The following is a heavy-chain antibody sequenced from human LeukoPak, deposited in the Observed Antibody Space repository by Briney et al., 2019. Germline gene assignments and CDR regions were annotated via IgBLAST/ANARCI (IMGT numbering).Heavy chain of an antibody. V-gene: IGHV4-38-2*02. CDR2: IYHSGST. CDR3: ASRGSYYVGDDY. D-gene: IGHD1-26*01. J-gene: IGHJ4*02. CDR1: GYSISSGYY. Sequence: SETLSLTCTVSGYSISSGYYWGWIRQPPGKGLEWIGSIYHSGSTYYNPSLKSRVTISVDTSKNQFSLKLSSVTAADTAVYYCASRGSYYVGDDYWGQGTLVTVSS.